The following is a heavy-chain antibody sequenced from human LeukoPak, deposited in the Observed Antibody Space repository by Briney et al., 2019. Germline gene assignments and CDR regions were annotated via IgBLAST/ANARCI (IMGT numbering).Heavy chain of an antibody. Sequence: ASVKVSCKASGYTFTRYYMHWVRQAPGQGLEWMGIINPSGGSTSYAQKFQVRVTMTRDTSISTAYMELSRLRSDDTAVYYCAREGCSSTSCYLYMDVWGKGTTVTVSS. J-gene: IGHJ6*03. V-gene: IGHV1-46*01. CDR2: INPSGGST. CDR3: AREGCSSTSCYLYMDV. CDR1: GYTFTRYY. D-gene: IGHD2-2*01.